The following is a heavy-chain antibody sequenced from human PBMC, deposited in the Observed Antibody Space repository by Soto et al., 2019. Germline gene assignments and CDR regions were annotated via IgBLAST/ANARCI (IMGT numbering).Heavy chain of an antibody. Sequence: QVQLVQSGAEVKKPGASVKVSCKASGYSFTSYDINWVRQATGQGLEWMGWMNPNSGNTGYAQKFQGRVTMTRNTSVSTAYMELSSLKFEDTAVYVCARGEWELTWWGQGALVTVSS. V-gene: IGHV1-8*01. CDR1: GYSFTSYD. CDR3: ARGEWELTW. J-gene: IGHJ4*02. CDR2: MNPNSGNT. D-gene: IGHD1-26*01.